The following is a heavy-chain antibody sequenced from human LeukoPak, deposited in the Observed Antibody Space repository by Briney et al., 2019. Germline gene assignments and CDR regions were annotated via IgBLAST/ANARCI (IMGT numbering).Heavy chain of an antibody. J-gene: IGHJ4*02. CDR2: INEDGSTT. Sequence: GGSLRLSCAASGFTFSSNWMHWVRQAPGKGRVWVSRINEDGSTTNYADSVKGRCTIFRDNAKNTLYLQMNSLRAEDTAVYYCVRDLGGRSGHWGQGTLVTVSS. CDR1: GFTFSSNW. D-gene: IGHD1-26*01. V-gene: IGHV3-74*01. CDR3: VRDLGGRSGH.